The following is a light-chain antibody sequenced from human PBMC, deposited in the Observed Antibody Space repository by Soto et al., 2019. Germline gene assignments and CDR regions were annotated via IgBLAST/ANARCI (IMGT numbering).Light chain of an antibody. CDR2: AAS. Sequence: AIRMTQSPSSLSASTGDRVTITCRASQGISSYLAWYQQKPGKAPKLLIYAASTLQSGVPSRFSGSGSGTDFTLTISCLQSEDFATYYCQQYYSGGTFGQGTKVDI. CDR3: QQYYSGGT. CDR1: QGISSY. J-gene: IGKJ1*01. V-gene: IGKV1-8*01.